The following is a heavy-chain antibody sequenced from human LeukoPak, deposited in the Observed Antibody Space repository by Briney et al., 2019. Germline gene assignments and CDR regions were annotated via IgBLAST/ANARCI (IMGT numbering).Heavy chain of an antibody. CDR2: IYPSDSDT. CDR1: GYRFTTYW. Sequence: GESLKISCKGSGYRFTTYWIGWVRQMPGKGLEWMGIIYPSDSDTRYSPSFQGQVTISADKSISTAYLQWNSPKASDTAMYYCARLYGDADYWGQGTLVTVSS. CDR3: ARLYGDADY. J-gene: IGHJ4*02. D-gene: IGHD4-17*01. V-gene: IGHV5-51*01.